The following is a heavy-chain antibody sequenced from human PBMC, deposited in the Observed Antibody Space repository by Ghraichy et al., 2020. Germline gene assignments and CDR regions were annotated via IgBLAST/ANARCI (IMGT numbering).Heavy chain of an antibody. CDR2: MYSSGST. CDR3: ARGKKDDFWSGYSMTDHDAFDI. CDR1: GGSITGYY. V-gene: IGHV4-4*07. D-gene: IGHD3-3*01. J-gene: IGHJ3*02. Sequence: SETLSLTCSVSGGSITGYYWSWIRQTAGKGLEWIGRMYSSGSTKYNPSLKSRVTMSVDTSKNQFSLKLSSVTAADTAVYYCARGKKDDFWSGYSMTDHDAFDIWGQGTRVTVSS.